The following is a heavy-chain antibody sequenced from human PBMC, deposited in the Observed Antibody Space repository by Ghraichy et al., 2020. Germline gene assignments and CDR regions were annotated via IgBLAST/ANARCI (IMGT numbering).Heavy chain of an antibody. V-gene: IGHV3-7*03. Sequence: GGSLRLSCGASGFTFSQSWMAWVRQAPGKGLEWLANIDPNGSTKNYVDSVKGRWTISRDNAKNSVYLQMNSLRAEDTAVYYCARDRAFSCYDYWGQGTLVTASS. CDR1: GFTFSQSW. CDR3: ARDRAFSCYDY. J-gene: IGHJ4*02. CDR2: IDPNGSTK. D-gene: IGHD2-2*01.